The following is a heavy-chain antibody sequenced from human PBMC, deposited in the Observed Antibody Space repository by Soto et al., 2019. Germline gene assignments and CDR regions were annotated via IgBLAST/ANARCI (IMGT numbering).Heavy chain of an antibody. V-gene: IGHV4-31*03. CDR2: IYYTGST. Sequence: QVQLQESGPGLVKPSQTLSLTCTVSGGSISSNYYYWSWIRQHPGKGLEWIGYIYYTGSTYYNPSLKSRVTISVDTSKNQFSLKLSSVTAADTALYYCASRYCISPSCYLWGMDVWGQGTTVTVSS. J-gene: IGHJ6*02. CDR1: GGSISSNYYY. D-gene: IGHD2-2*01. CDR3: ASRYCISPSCYLWGMDV.